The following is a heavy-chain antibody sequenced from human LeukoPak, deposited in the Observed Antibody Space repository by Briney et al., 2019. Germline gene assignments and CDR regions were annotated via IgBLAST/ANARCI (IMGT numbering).Heavy chain of an antibody. CDR2: MNPNSGNT. CDR3: ARGSIVVVPAAKGGFDY. V-gene: IGHV1-8*03. D-gene: IGHD2-2*01. CDR1: GYTFTSYD. Sequence: GASVKVSCKASGYTFTSYDINWVRQATGQGLEWMGWMNPNSGNTGYAQKFQGRVTITRNTSISTAYMELSSLRSEDTAVYYCARGSIVVVPAAKGGFDYWGQGTLVTVSS. J-gene: IGHJ4*02.